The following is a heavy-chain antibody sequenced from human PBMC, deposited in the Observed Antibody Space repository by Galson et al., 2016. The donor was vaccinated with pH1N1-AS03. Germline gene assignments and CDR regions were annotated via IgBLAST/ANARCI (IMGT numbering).Heavy chain of an antibody. J-gene: IGHJ6*02. D-gene: IGHD4-17*01. CDR3: AREGTDYGDFLDYYFGTDV. CDR1: GGTFSKYA. CDR2: IIPILGIS. Sequence: SVKVSCKASGGTFSKYAISWVRQAPGQGLEWMGEIIPILGISNYAQKVQGRVTITADKLTSTAYMELSSLRSEDTAVYYCAREGTDYGDFLDYYFGTDVWGQGTTVTVSS. V-gene: IGHV1-69*10.